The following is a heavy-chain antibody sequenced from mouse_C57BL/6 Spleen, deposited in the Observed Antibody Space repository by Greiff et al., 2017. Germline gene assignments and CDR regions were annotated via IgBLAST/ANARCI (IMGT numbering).Heavy chain of an antibody. V-gene: IGHV1-4*01. CDR2: INPSSGYT. CDR1: AYTFPSYT. J-gene: IGHJ3*01. Sequence: VQLQQSGAELARPGASVKMSCKASAYTFPSYTMPWVKQRPGQGLEWIGYINPSSGYTKYKQKFKDKATLTADKSSSTAYMQLSSLTSEDSAVYYCASKSFAYWGQGTLVTVSA. CDR3: ASKSFAY.